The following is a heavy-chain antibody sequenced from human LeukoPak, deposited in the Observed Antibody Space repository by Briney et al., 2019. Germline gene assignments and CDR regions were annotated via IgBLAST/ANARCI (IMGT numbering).Heavy chain of an antibody. J-gene: IGHJ4*02. Sequence: ASVKVSCKASGYTFSGSYMHWVRQAPGQRLEWMGWINPTSGVTKYAEKFQGRVTMTRDTSINTAYMEMSGLRSDDTAVYYCARDMYSGTYGHWGQGTLVTVSS. CDR3: ARDMYSGTYGH. D-gene: IGHD1-26*01. CDR1: GYTFSGSY. CDR2: INPTSGVT. V-gene: IGHV1-2*02.